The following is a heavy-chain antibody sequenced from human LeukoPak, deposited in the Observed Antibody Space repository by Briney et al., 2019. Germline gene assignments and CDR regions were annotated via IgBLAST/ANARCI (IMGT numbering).Heavy chain of an antibody. CDR2: ISGSGGST. J-gene: IGHJ4*02. D-gene: IGHD2-2*01. Sequence: GGSLRLSCAASGFTFSSYAMSWVRQAPGKGLEWVSAISGSGGSTYYADSVKGRFTISRDNSKNTLYLQRNSLRAEDTAVYYCAKDEALVVPAAMSYWGQGTLVTVSS. V-gene: IGHV3-23*01. CDR1: GFTFSSYA. CDR3: AKDEALVVPAAMSY.